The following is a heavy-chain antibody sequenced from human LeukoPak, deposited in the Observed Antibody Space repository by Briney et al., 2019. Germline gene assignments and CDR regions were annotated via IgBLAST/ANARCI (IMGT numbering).Heavy chain of an antibody. CDR1: GFTFSSYA. CDR3: ARGPSGRFGELS. CDR2: ISYDGSNK. V-gene: IGHV3-30-3*01. Sequence: GGSLRLSCAASGFTFSSYAMHWVRQAPGKGLEWVAVISYDGSNKYYADSVKGRFTISRDNSKNTLYLQMNSLRAEDTAVYYCARGPSGRFGELSWGQGTLVTVSS. D-gene: IGHD3-10*01. J-gene: IGHJ5*02.